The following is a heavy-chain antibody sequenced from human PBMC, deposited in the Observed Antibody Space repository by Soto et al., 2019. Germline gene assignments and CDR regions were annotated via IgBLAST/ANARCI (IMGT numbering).Heavy chain of an antibody. J-gene: IGHJ1*01. D-gene: IGHD2-15*01. V-gene: IGHV3-48*02. CDR3: ARGRDCSGGSCYPTSAEYCQH. CDR2: ISSSSSTI. CDR1: GFTFSSYS. Sequence: EVQLVESGGGLVQPGGSLRLSCAASGFTFSSYSMNWVRQAPGKGLEWVSYISSSSSTIYYADSVKGRFTISRDNAKNSLYLQMNSLRDEDTAVYYCARGRDCSGGSCYPTSAEYCQHWGQGTLVTVSS.